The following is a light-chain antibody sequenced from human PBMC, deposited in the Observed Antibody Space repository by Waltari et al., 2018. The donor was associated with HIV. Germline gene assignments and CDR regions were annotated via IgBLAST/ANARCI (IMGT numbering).Light chain of an antibody. CDR3: QQYGSSPRT. J-gene: IGKJ2*01. CDR2: DAS. V-gene: IGKV3-20*01. CDR1: QNITNK. Sequence: EVVLTQAPSTLSVSLGEGASLSCRASQNITNKLGWYQQKAGQAPRLLIYDASRRATAIPDRFSGSGSGTDFILTISRLEPEDFAVYYCQQYGSSPRTFGQGTKLEIK.